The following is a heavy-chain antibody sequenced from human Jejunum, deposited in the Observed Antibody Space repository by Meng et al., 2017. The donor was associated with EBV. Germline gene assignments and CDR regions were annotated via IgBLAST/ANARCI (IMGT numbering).Heavy chain of an antibody. V-gene: IGHV1-2*06. CDR1: GYRFTTYF. D-gene: IGHD3-10*01. CDR2: INCNNGDT. Sequence: QEQVVQSGTEGKKHGASVRVSCKASGYRFTTYFIHWVRQAPGQGLEWMGRINCNNGDTDYAQKFQDRVTMTRDTSITTAYMDLTGLTSNDTAFYYCARIRYGTGTDWFDPWGQGTLVTVSS. J-gene: IGHJ5*02. CDR3: ARIRYGTGTDWFDP.